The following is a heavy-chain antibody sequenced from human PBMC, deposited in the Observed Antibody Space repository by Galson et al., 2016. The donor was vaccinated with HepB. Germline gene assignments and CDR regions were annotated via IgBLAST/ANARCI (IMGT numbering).Heavy chain of an antibody. D-gene: IGHD2-15*01. J-gene: IGHJ4*02. Sequence: SLRLSCAVSGFTFSRYVMYWVRQAPGKGLEWVAVLSYDGSNEYYADSVKGRFTISRDNSKNTLYLQMNSLRGEDTAVYYCASESLGHCSGGSCPTGDHWGQGTLVTVSS. CDR3: ASESLGHCSGGSCPTGDH. CDR1: GFTFSRYV. V-gene: IGHV3-30-3*01. CDR2: LSYDGSNE.